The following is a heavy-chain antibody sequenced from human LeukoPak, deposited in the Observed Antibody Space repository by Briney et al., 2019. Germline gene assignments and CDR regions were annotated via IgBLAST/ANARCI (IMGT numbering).Heavy chain of an antibody. V-gene: IGHV4-4*07. CDR1: GGSISSNY. D-gene: IGHD3-10*01. Sequence: ADTLSLTCTVSGGSISSNYWSWIRQPAGKGLEWIGRIYATGSTNYNPSLKSRITMSVDTSKNQLSLKLRSVTAADTAVYYCARVGVWFGELLGNWFDPWGQGTLVTVAS. CDR3: ARVGVWFGELLGNWFDP. CDR2: IYATGST. J-gene: IGHJ5*02.